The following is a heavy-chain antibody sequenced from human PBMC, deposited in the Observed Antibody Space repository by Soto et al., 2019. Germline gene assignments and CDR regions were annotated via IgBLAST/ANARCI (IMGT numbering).Heavy chain of an antibody. V-gene: IGHV3-30*18. CDR3: AKSVYNWNDGFFDY. CDR2: ISYDESSK. Sequence: GGSLRLSCAAAGFTFSNYGMHWVRQAPGKGLEWVAVISYDESSKYYADSVKGRFTISRDNSKNTLYLQMNSLRLEDTAVYYCAKSVYNWNDGFFDYWGQGTLVTVSS. J-gene: IGHJ4*02. CDR1: GFTFSNYG. D-gene: IGHD1-1*01.